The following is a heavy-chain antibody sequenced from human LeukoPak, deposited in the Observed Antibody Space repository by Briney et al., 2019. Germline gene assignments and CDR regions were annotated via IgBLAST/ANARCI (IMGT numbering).Heavy chain of an antibody. V-gene: IGHV4-59*01. J-gene: IGHJ1*01. D-gene: IGHD3-10*01. CDR2: IYYSGST. CDR3: ARGTKLLWFGESFSYFQH. CDR1: GGSISIYY. Sequence: PSETLSLTCTVSGGSISIYYWSWIRQPPGKGLEWIGYIYYSGSTNYNPSLKSRVTISVDTSKNQFSLKLSSVTAADTAVYYCARGTKLLWFGESFSYFQHWGQGTLVTVSS.